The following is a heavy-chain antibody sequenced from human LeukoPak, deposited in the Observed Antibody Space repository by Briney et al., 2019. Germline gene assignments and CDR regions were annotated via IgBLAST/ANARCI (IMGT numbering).Heavy chain of an antibody. CDR3: TSGVVVVDY. D-gene: IGHD3-22*01. CDR1: GFTFGDYA. Sequence: GGSLRLSCTASGFTFGDYAMSWIRQTPGKGLEWVGHIRSKANGGTTEYAASVKGRFIISRDDSKSIAYLQMNSLKTEDTAVYHCTSGVVVVDYWGQGTLVTVSS. CDR2: IRSKANGGTT. V-gene: IGHV3-49*03. J-gene: IGHJ4*02.